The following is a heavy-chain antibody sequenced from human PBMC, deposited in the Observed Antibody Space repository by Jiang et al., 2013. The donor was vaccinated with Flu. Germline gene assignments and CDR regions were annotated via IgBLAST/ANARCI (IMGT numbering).Heavy chain of an antibody. CDR1: FTFSNAW. J-gene: IGHJ4*02. CDR3: TTDESSGWRKGY. D-gene: IGHD6-19*01. V-gene: IGHV3-15*01. CDR2: IKSKTDGGTT. Sequence: FTFSNAWMSWVRQAPGKGLEWVGRIKSKTDGGTTDYAAPVKGRFTISRDDSKNTLYLQMNSLKTEDTAVYYCTTDESSGWRKGYWGQGTLVTVSS.